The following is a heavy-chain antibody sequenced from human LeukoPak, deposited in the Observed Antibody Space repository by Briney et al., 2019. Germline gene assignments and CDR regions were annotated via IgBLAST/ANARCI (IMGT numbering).Heavy chain of an antibody. D-gene: IGHD2-15*01. V-gene: IGHV5-51*01. CDR1: GYRLANIG. CDR2: IYPDDSDT. Sequence: GESLRISVQGSGYRLANIGLTWARQMPGKGLEWMGIIYPDDSDTRYTPSFQGQVTISADKSISTAYLQWSSLEASDTAMYYWGKCLYCSSNACYASPWGQGTQVTVSS. CDR3: GKCLYCSSNACYASP. J-gene: IGHJ5*02.